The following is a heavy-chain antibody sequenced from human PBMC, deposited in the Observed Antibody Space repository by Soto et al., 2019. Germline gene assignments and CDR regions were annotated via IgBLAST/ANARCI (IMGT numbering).Heavy chain of an antibody. CDR3: ARFLQWEGSDYYYGMDV. J-gene: IGHJ6*02. V-gene: IGHV1-69*06. Sequence: QVQLVQSGAEVKKPGSSVKVSCKASGGTFSSYAISWVRQAPGQGLEWMGGIIPIFGTANYAQKFQGRVTITADKSTSTAYMELGSLRSEVTAVYYCARFLQWEGSDYYYGMDVWGQGTTVTVSS. CDR2: IIPIFGTA. D-gene: IGHD1-26*01. CDR1: GGTFSSYA.